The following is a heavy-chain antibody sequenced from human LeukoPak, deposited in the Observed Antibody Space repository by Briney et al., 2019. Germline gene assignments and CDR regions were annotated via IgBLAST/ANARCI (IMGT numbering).Heavy chain of an antibody. CDR3: ASISEVWSGYYTVHHDY. D-gene: IGHD3-3*01. J-gene: IGHJ4*02. Sequence: VASVKVSCKASGYTFTSYGISWVRQAPGQGLEWMGRINPNSGDTNYAQKFLGRVTMTRDTSISTAYMELSSLTSDDTAVYYCASISEVWSGYYTVHHDYWGQGTLVTVSS. CDR1: GYTFTSYG. CDR2: INPNSGDT. V-gene: IGHV1-2*02.